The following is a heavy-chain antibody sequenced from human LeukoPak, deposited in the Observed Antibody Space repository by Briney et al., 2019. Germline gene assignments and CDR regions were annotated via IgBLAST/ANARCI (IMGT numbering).Heavy chain of an antibody. J-gene: IGHJ4*02. CDR2: IPYDGSNK. D-gene: IGHD3-16*02. CDR1: GFTFSTYA. Sequence: PGGSLRLSCAASGFTFSTYAMHWVRQAPGKGLEWVAVIPYDGSNKYYADSVKGRFTISRENSKNRLYLQMNSLRAEDTAVYYCATQKRGSSRPYYFDYWGQGTLVTVSS. CDR3: ATQKRGSSRPYYFDY. V-gene: IGHV3-30*04.